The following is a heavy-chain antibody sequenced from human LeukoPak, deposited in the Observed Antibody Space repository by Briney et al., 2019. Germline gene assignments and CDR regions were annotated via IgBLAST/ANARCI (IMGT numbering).Heavy chain of an antibody. V-gene: IGHV3-30-3*01. CDR1: GFTVSSNY. CDR2: ISYDGSNK. D-gene: IGHD3-3*01. CDR3: ARDSEAYYDFWSGYQTNLFDY. J-gene: IGHJ4*02. Sequence: GGSLRLSCAASGFTVSSNYMSWVRQAPGKGLEWVAVISYDGSNKYYADSVKGRFTISRDNSKNTLYLQMNSLRAEDTAVYYCARDSEAYYDFWSGYQTNLFDYWGQGTLVTVSS.